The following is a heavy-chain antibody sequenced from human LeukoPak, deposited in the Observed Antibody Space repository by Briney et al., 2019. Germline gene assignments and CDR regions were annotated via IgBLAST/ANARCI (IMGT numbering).Heavy chain of an antibody. CDR3: ARDPNSYVSGNFDY. CDR2: ISGSGGST. V-gene: IGHV3-23*01. D-gene: IGHD5-18*01. CDR1: GFTFSSFS. J-gene: IGHJ4*02. Sequence: GGSLRLSCAASGFTFSSFSMNWVRQAPGKGLEWVSAISGSGGSTYYADSVKGRFTISRDNSKNTLYLQMNSLRAEDTAVYYCARDPNSYVSGNFDYWGQGTLVTVSS.